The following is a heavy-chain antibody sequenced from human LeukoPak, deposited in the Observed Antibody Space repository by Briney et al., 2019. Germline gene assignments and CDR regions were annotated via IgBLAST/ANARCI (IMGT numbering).Heavy chain of an antibody. Sequence: SGTLSLTCGVSGAFITTPNYWSWVRQSPGRGLEWIGEISLSGYTGFNPSLRGRVTMSLDESKNHLSLTLTSVTAADTSIYYCSQESGPYSPFGHWGQGILVTVTT. D-gene: IGHD1-26*01. V-gene: IGHV4-4*02. CDR1: GAFITTPNY. CDR3: SQESGPYSPFGH. CDR2: ISLSGYT. J-gene: IGHJ4*02.